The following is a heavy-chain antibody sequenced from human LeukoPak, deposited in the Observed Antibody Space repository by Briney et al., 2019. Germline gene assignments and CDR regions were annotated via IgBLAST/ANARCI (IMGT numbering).Heavy chain of an antibody. V-gene: IGHV1-69*13. Sequence: ASVKVSCKASGGTFSSYAISWVRQAPGQGLEWMGGIIPIFGTANYAQKFQGRVTITADESTSTAYMELSSLRSEDTAVYYCARSAYYYDSSGDTFDYWGQGTLVTVPS. D-gene: IGHD3-22*01. J-gene: IGHJ4*02. CDR1: GGTFSSYA. CDR3: ARSAYYYDSSGDTFDY. CDR2: IIPIFGTA.